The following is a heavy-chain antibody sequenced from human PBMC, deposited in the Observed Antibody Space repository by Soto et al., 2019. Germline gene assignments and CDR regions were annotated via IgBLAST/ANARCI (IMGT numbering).Heavy chain of an antibody. CDR2: ISSSSSTI. V-gene: IGHV3-48*02. D-gene: IGHD3-22*01. CDR1: GFTFSSYS. CDR3: ARTYYYDSSGYYHPTLRY. Sequence: GVLRLSCAASGFTFSSYSMNWVRQAPGKGLEWVSYISSSSSTIYYADSVKGRFTISRDNAKNSLYLQMNSLRDEDTAVYYCARTYYYDSSGYYHPTLRYWGQGTLVTVSS. J-gene: IGHJ4*02.